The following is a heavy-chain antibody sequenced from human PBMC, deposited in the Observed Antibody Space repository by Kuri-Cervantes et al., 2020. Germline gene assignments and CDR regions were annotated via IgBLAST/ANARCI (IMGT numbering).Heavy chain of an antibody. CDR3: ARDLEGYSNYVPSHFDY. D-gene: IGHD4-11*01. CDR2: ISISSSYI. Sequence: GESLKISCAASGFTFSSYSMNWVRQAPGKGLEWVSSISISSSYIYYADSVKGRFTISRDNAKNSLYLQMNSLRAEDTAVYYCARDLEGYSNYVPSHFDYWGQGTLVTDSS. CDR1: GFTFSSYS. J-gene: IGHJ4*02. V-gene: IGHV3-21*01.